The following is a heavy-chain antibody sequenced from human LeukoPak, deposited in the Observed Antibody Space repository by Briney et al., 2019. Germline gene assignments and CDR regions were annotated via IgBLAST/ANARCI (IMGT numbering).Heavy chain of an antibody. CDR2: IKPDGTTK. CDR1: GFPFSSYS. D-gene: IGHD6-13*01. Sequence: GGSLRLSCAASGFPFSSYSMTWFRQAPGKGLEWVANIKPDGTTKFYVDSVKGRFTISRDNALNSLYLQMNSLRAEDTAIYYCARSIPYGTTWYGRSDYWGQGTLVTVSS. V-gene: IGHV3-7*03. J-gene: IGHJ4*02. CDR3: ARSIPYGTTWYGRSDY.